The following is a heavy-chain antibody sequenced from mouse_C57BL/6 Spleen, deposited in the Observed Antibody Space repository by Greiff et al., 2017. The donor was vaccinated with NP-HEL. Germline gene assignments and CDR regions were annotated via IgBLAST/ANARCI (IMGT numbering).Heavy chain of an antibody. J-gene: IGHJ4*01. CDR1: GFTFSDYG. D-gene: IGHD2-5*01. CDR3: ARWAYYSNYGGAMDY. Sequence: EVQVVESGGGLVKPGGSLKLSCAASGFTFSDYGMHWVRQAPEKGLEWVAYISSGSSTIYYADTVKGRFTISRDNAKNTLFLQMTSMMSEDTAMYYRARWAYYSNYGGAMDYWGQGTSVTVSS. CDR2: ISSGSSTI. V-gene: IGHV5-17*01.